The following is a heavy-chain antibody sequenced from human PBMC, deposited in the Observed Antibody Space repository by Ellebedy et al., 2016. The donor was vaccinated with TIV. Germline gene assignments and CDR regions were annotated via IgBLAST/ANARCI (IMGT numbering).Heavy chain of an antibody. J-gene: IGHJ4*02. CDR1: GFTFGDYF. V-gene: IGHV3-30*18. Sequence: GESLKISCAASGFTFGDYFMSWFRQAPGKGLEWVAVIAHDGSVQHYADFARGRFIVSRDTFKNTLHLQMDNLKVEDTAIYYCSKEISPRSSNGWPFDQWGQGTLVTVSS. CDR3: SKEISPRSSNGWPFDQ. CDR2: IAHDGSVQ. D-gene: IGHD6-19*01.